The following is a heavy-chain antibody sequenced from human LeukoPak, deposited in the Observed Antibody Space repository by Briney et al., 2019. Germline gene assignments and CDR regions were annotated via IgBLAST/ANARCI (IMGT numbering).Heavy chain of an antibody. CDR3: ARVPYYDSSGYYSRSFDY. V-gene: IGHV1-8*01. J-gene: IGHJ4*02. Sequence: ASVKVSCKASGYTFTSYDINWVRQATGQGLEWMGWMNPNSGNTGYAQKFRGRVTMTRNTSISTAYMELSSLRSEDTAVYYCARVPYYDSSGYYSRSFDYWGQGTLVTVSS. CDR1: GYTFTSYD. CDR2: MNPNSGNT. D-gene: IGHD3-22*01.